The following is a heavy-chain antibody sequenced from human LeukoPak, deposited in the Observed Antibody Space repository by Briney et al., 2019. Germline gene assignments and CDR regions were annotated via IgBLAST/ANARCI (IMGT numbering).Heavy chain of an antibody. V-gene: IGHV4-34*01. CDR1: GGSFSGYY. D-gene: IGHD2-2*01. CDR2: INHSGST. CDR3: ARAMGCSSTSCFYFDY. J-gene: IGHJ4*02. Sequence: TSETLSLTCAVYGGSFSGYYWSWIRQPPGKGLEWIGEINHSGSTNYNPSLKSRVTISVDTSKNQFSLKLSSVTAADTAVYYCARAMGCSSTSCFYFDYWGQGTLVTVSS.